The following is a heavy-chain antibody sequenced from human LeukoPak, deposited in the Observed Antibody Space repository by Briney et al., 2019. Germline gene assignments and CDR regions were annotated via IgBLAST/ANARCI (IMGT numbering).Heavy chain of an antibody. CDR2: IYHSGST. Sequence: SETLSLTCSVSGVSISRGRYYWSWIRQPPGKGLEWIGYIYHSGSTYYNPSLKSRVTISVDRSKNQFSLKLSSVTAADTAVYYCARDTPESGSYYNWFDPWGQGTLVTVSS. CDR1: GVSISRGRYY. J-gene: IGHJ5*02. D-gene: IGHD1-26*01. CDR3: ARDTPESGSYYNWFDP. V-gene: IGHV4-30-2*01.